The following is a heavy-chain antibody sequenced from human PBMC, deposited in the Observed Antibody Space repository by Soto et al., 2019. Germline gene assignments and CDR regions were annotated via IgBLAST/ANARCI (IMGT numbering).Heavy chain of an antibody. J-gene: IGHJ4*02. CDR1: VFTCSSYA. CDR3: ATDDFWSGYSNY. Sequence: GSLRLSCAASVFTCSSYAMHWVRQAPGKGLEWVAVISYDGSNKYYADSVKGRFTISRDNSKNTLYLQMNSLRAEDTAVYYCATDDFWSGYSNYWGQGTLVTVSS. D-gene: IGHD3-3*01. V-gene: IGHV3-30-3*01. CDR2: ISYDGSNK.